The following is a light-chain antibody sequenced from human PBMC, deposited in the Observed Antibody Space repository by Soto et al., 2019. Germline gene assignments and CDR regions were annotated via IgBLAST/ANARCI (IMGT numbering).Light chain of an antibody. CDR3: SSYTTIKTVV. CDR1: SSDIGAYNY. V-gene: IGLV2-11*01. CDR2: EVS. Sequence: QSALTQPRSVSGSPGQSVAISCTGTSSDIGAYNYVSWFQHHPGKAPKLIIFEVSNRPSGISDRFSGFKSANTAYLTISGVQPEDEADYHCSSYTTIKTVVFGGGTKVTVL. J-gene: IGLJ2*01.